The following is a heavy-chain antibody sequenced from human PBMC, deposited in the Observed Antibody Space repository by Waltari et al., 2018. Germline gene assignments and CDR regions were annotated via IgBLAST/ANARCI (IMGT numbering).Heavy chain of an antibody. J-gene: IGHJ2*01. D-gene: IGHD4-17*01. V-gene: IGHV4-38-2*02. CDR2: IYHSGST. Sequence: QVQLQESGPGLVKPSETLSLTCTVSGYSISSGYYWGWIRQPPGKGLEWIGSIYHSGSTYYNPSLKSRVTISVDTSKNQFSLKLSSVTAADTAVYYCARDRTSVGIAHYGGNPRAWYFDLWGRGTLVTVSS. CDR1: GYSISSGYY. CDR3: ARDRTSVGIAHYGGNPRAWYFDL.